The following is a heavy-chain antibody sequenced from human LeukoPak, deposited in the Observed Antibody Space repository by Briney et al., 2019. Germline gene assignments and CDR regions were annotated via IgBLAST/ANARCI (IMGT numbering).Heavy chain of an antibody. CDR2: ISSSGSTI. J-gene: IGHJ4*02. Sequence: PGGSLRLSCAASGFTFSDYYMSWIRQAPGKGLEWVSYISSSGSTIYYADSVKGRFTISRDNAKNSLYLQMNSLRAEDTAVYYCANSASSGWYLPFDYWGQGTLVTVSS. D-gene: IGHD6-19*01. CDR1: GFTFSDYY. V-gene: IGHV3-11*01. CDR3: ANSASSGWYLPFDY.